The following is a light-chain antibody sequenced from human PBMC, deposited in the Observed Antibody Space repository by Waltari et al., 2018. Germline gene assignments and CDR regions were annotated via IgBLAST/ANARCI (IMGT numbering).Light chain of an antibody. CDR2: KDT. Sequence: SYELTQPPSVSVSPGQTAKITCSGDALPNQFAYWFQQKPGQAPVLIIYKDTRRPSGIPERFSGSNSGTTVTLNITGVQAEDEADYYCESVDNTGAYVFGGGTKVTVL. CDR3: ESVDNTGAYV. CDR1: ALPNQF. V-gene: IGLV3-25*03. J-gene: IGLJ1*01.